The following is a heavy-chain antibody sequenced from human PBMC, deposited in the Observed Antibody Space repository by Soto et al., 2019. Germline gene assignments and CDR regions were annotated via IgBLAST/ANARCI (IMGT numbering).Heavy chain of an antibody. CDR3: ARAPVLRFLEWSTQRYYYYYGMDV. V-gene: IGHV4-4*02. Sequence: QVQLQESGPGLVKPSGTLSLTCAVSGGSISSSNWWSWVRQPPGKGLEWIGEIYHSGSTNYNPSLKSRVTISVDKSKNQFSLKLSSVTAADTAAYYCARAPVLRFLEWSTQRYYYYYGMDVWGQGTTVTVSS. J-gene: IGHJ6*02. CDR1: GGSISSSNW. D-gene: IGHD3-3*01. CDR2: IYHSGST.